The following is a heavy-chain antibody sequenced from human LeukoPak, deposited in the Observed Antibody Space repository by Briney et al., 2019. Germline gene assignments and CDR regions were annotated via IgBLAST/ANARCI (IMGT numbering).Heavy chain of an antibody. CDR3: ARVGDSSSFDFDY. CDR1: GFTFSSYG. CDR2: IWYDGSNK. D-gene: IGHD6-6*01. Sequence: GSLRLSCAASGFTFSSYGMHWVRQAPGKGLEWVAVIWYDGSNKYYADSVKGRFTISRDNSKNTLYLQMNSLRAEDTAVYYCARVGDSSSFDFDYWGQGTLVTVSS. J-gene: IGHJ4*02. V-gene: IGHV3-33*01.